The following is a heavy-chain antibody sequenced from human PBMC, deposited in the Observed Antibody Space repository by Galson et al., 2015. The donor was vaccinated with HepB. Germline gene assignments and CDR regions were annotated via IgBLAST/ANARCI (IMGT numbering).Heavy chain of an antibody. D-gene: IGHD3-3*01. CDR1: GFTFSSYE. V-gene: IGHV3-48*03. J-gene: IGHJ6*02. CDR2: XXSXXXTK. Sequence: SLRLSCAASGFTFSSYEMNYVRQAPGKGXXXVSXXXSXXXTKYXXDSXXXRXXISREKANNSLFLQMNSLRAEDTAVYYCARGPYDLWSGYSPYYRYGMDVWGQGTTVTVSS. CDR3: ARGPYDLWSGYSPYYRYGMDV.